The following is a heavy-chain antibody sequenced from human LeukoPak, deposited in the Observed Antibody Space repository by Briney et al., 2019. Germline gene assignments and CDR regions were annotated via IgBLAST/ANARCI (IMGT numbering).Heavy chain of an antibody. CDR2: SNHSGST. D-gene: IGHD2-15*01. CDR3: ARLRVYCSGGNCYYYYYGMDV. CDR1: GRSFSGYY. Sequence: SETLSLTCAVYGRSFSGYYWSLIRQPPGKGLEWIGESNHSGSTNYNPSLKSRVTISVDTSKNQFSLKLSSVTAADTAVYYCARLRVYCSGGNCYYYYYGMDVWGQGTTVTVSS. V-gene: IGHV4-34*01. J-gene: IGHJ6*02.